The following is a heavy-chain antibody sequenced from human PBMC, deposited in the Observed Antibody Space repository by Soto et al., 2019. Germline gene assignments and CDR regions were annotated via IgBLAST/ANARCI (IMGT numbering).Heavy chain of an antibody. CDR3: ARGGRMPTL. CDR1: GFTVSTTD. CDR2: FYSGGTT. V-gene: IGHV3-53*01. Sequence: GGSLRLSCAASGFTVSTTDMTWVRHAPGKGLECVSVFYSGGTTYYADSVKGRFTISRDNSKNTLYLQMNSLRVEDTAVYYCARGGRMPTLWGQGALVTVPQ. J-gene: IGHJ4*02. D-gene: IGHD2-2*01.